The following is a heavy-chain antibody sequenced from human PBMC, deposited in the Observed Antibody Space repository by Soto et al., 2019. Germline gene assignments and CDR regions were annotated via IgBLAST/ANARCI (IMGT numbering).Heavy chain of an antibody. CDR3: ARDTTNYDFWSGYWVHYGMEV. Sequence: GGSLRLSCAASGFTFSSYAMHWVRQAPGKGLEWVAVISYDGSNKYYADSVKGRFTISRDNSKNTLYLQMNSLRAEDTAVYYCARDTTNYDFWSGYWVHYGMEVWGQGTTVTVSS. CDR1: GFTFSSYA. D-gene: IGHD3-3*01. V-gene: IGHV3-30-3*01. J-gene: IGHJ6*02. CDR2: ISYDGSNK.